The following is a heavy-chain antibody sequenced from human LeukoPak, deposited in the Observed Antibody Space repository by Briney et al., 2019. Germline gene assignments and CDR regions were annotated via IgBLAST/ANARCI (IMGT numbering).Heavy chain of an antibody. V-gene: IGHV3-43*02. CDR3: ARDYQWLRAMDV. CDR1: GFTFDDYA. CDR2: ISGGGGRT. Sequence: PGGSLRLSCAASGFTFDDYAMHWVRQAPGKGLEWVSLISGGGGRTYYADSVKGRFTISRDNSKNTLYVQMNSLRVEDTAVYYCARDYQWLRAMDVWGRGTLVTVS. J-gene: IGHJ2*01. D-gene: IGHD6-19*01.